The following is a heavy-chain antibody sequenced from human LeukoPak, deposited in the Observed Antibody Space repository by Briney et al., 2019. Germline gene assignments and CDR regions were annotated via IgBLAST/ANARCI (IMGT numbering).Heavy chain of an antibody. CDR3: AKDPTDYYDFWSGYSNPPYYFDY. CDR2: ISGSGGST. CDR1: GFTFSSYA. Sequence: GGSLRPSCAASGFTFSSYAMSWVRQAPGKGLEWVSAISGSGGSTYYADSVKGRFTISRDNSKNTLYLQMNSLRAEDTAVYYCAKDPTDYYDFWSGYSNPPYYFDYWGQGTLVTVSS. V-gene: IGHV3-23*01. J-gene: IGHJ4*02. D-gene: IGHD3-3*01.